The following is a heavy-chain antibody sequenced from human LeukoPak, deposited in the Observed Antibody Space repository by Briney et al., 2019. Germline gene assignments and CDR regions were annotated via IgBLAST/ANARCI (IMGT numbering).Heavy chain of an antibody. CDR2: IYYSGST. CDR1: GGSISSYY. V-gene: IGHV4-59*01. D-gene: IGHD3-10*01. J-gene: IGHJ6*03. Sequence: SETLSLTCTVSGGSISSYYWSWIRQPPGKGLEWIGYIYYSGSTNYNPSLKSRVTISVDTSKNQFSLKLSSVTAADTAVYYCARGPPITMVRGVIPTYYYYMDVWGKGTTVTVSS. CDR3: ARGPPITMVRGVIPTYYYYMDV.